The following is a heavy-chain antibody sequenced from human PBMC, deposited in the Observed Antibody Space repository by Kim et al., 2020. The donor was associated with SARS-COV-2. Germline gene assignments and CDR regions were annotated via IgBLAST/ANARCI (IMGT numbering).Heavy chain of an antibody. CDR1: GFTFSSYA. Sequence: GGSLRLSCAASGFTFSSYAMHWVRQAPGKGLEYVSAISSNGGSTYYADSVKGRFTISRDNSKNTLYLQMGSLRAEDMAVYYCAREATLGYYFDYWGQGTLVTVSS. CDR3: AREATLGYYFDY. J-gene: IGHJ4*02. CDR2: ISSNGGST. V-gene: IGHV3-64*02. D-gene: IGHD3-16*01.